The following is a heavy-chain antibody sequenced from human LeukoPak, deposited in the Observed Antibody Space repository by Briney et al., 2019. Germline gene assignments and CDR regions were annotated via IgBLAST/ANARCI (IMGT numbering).Heavy chain of an antibody. CDR3: ATAPYSGSYDFDY. Sequence: GASVKVSCKVSGYTLTELSMHWVRQAPGKGLEWMGGFDPEDGETIYAQKFQGRVTMTEDTSTDTAYMELSSLRSEDTVVYYCATAPYSGSYDFDYWGQGTLVTVSS. CDR2: FDPEDGET. J-gene: IGHJ4*02. CDR1: GYTLTELS. V-gene: IGHV1-24*01. D-gene: IGHD1-26*01.